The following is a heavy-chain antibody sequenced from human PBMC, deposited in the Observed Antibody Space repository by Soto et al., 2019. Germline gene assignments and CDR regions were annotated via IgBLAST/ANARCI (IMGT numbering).Heavy chain of an antibody. Sequence: EVQLVESGGGLVQPGGSLRLSCAASGFTVSSNYMSWVRQAPGKGLEWVSVIYSGGITYYADSVKGRFTISRDNSKNTLYLQMNSLRAEDTAVYYCARDPGRSYGPDWGQGPLVTVSS. CDR2: IYSGGIT. CDR1: GFTVSSNY. J-gene: IGHJ4*02. V-gene: IGHV3-66*01. D-gene: IGHD1-26*01. CDR3: ARDPGRSYGPD.